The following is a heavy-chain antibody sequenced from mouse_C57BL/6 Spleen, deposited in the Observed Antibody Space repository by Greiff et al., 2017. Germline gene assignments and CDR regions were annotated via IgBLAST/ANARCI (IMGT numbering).Heavy chain of an antibody. D-gene: IGHD6-5*01. CDR1: GFNIKDDY. CDR2: IDPENGDT. V-gene: IGHV14-4*01. CDR3: TAYGTLNY. J-gene: IGHJ2*01. Sequence: EVQVVESGAELVRPGASVKLSCTASGFNIKDDYMNWVKQRPEQGLEWVGWIDPENGDTEYASKFRGKATITADTSSNTAYLQLSSLTSEDTAVLYCTAYGTLNYWGQGTTLTVSS.